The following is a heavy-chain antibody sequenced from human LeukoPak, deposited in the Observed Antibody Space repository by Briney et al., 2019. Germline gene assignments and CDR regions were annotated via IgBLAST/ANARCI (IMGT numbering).Heavy chain of an antibody. CDR2: ISASTT. Sequence: PGGSLRLSCAASGFTFRSFAMSWVRQAPGKGLEWVSGISASTTYYADSVKGRFTISRDTSKNTLYLQMSRLRAEDTAVYYCAKAKQWLVRWYFDLWGRGTLVTVSS. J-gene: IGHJ2*01. V-gene: IGHV3-23*01. CDR1: GFTFRSFA. CDR3: AKAKQWLVRWYFDL. D-gene: IGHD6-19*01.